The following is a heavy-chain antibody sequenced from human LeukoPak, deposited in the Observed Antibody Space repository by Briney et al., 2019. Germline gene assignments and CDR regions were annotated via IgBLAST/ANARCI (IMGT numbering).Heavy chain of an antibody. CDR3: ARSSGSYQNWFDP. CDR2: INPSGGST. D-gene: IGHD3-10*01. Sequence: VASVKVSCKASGYTFTSYYMHWVRQAPGQGLEWMGIINPSGGSTSYAQKFQGRVTMTRNISIGTAYMELSSLRSEDTAVYYCARSSGSYQNWFDPWGQGTLVTVSS. CDR1: GYTFTSYY. J-gene: IGHJ5*02. V-gene: IGHV1-46*01.